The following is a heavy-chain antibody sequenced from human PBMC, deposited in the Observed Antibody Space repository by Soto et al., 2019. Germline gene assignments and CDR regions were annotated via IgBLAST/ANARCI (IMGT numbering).Heavy chain of an antibody. CDR3: ARALIQLWTRDV. V-gene: IGHV3-30-3*01. J-gene: IGHJ6*02. CDR2: ISYDGSNK. Sequence: PGGSLRLSSAASGFTFSSYAMHWVRQAPGKGLEWVAVISYDGSNKYYADSVKGRFTISRDNSKNTLYLQMNSLRAEDTAVYYCARALIQLWTRDVWAQGTTVTVSS. CDR1: GFTFSSYA. D-gene: IGHD5-18*01.